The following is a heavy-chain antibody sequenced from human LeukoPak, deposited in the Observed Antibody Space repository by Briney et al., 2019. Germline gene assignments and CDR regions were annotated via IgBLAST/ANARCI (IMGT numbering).Heavy chain of an antibody. Sequence: GRSLRLSCAASGFTFSSHAMHWVRQAPGKGLEWVAVISYDGSNEYYADSVKGRFTISRDNSKNTLYLQMNSLRAEDTAVYYCARHQKRDVNWFDPWGQGTLVTVSS. CDR3: ARHQKRDVNWFDP. J-gene: IGHJ5*02. V-gene: IGHV3-30*14. D-gene: IGHD5-24*01. CDR1: GFTFSSHA. CDR2: ISYDGSNE.